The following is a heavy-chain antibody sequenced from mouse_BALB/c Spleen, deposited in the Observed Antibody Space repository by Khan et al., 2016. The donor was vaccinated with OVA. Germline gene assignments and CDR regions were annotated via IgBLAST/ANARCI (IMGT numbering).Heavy chain of an antibody. CDR3: ARIYYRYDEGYWYFDV. CDR2: INNNGGTS. V-gene: IGHV5-6-3*01. Sequence: EVELVESGGGLVQPGGSLKLSCAASGFTFSGYGMSWVRQTPDKRLELVATINNNGGTSYYPDSVKGRFTISRDNAKNTLHLQMSSLKSEDTAIXYSARIYYRYDEGYWYFDVWGAGTTVTVSS. D-gene: IGHD2-14*01. J-gene: IGHJ1*01. CDR1: GFTFSGYG.